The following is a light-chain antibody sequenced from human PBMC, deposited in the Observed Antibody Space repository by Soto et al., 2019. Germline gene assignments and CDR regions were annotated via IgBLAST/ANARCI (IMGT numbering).Light chain of an antibody. Sequence: DIVMTQSPLSLPVTPGEPASISCRSSQSLLHSNGYYYLDWYLQKPGQSPQLLIYLGSNRASGVPDRFSGSGSGTDFTLKISRVEAEDVGVYFCMQAVQLPRTFGPGTKVDIK. J-gene: IGKJ3*01. CDR2: LGS. CDR1: QSLLHSNGYYY. V-gene: IGKV2-28*01. CDR3: MQAVQLPRT.